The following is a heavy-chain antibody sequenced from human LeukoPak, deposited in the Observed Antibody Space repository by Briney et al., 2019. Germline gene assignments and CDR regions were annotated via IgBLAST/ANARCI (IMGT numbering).Heavy chain of an antibody. CDR1: GGTFSSYA. J-gene: IGHJ4*02. V-gene: IGHV1-69*05. CDR3: ARVRWRDSNYDY. D-gene: IGHD4-11*01. Sequence: APVKVSCKASGGTFSSYAISWVRQAPGQGLEWMGGIIPIFGTANYAQKFQGRVTITTDESTSTAYMELSSLRSEDTAVYYCARVRWRDSNYDYWGQGTLVTVSS. CDR2: IIPIFGTA.